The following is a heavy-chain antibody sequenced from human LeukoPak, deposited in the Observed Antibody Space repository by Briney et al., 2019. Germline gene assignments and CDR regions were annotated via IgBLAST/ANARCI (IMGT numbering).Heavy chain of an antibody. D-gene: IGHD6-13*01. CDR2: ISDSGANT. CDR3: ARDKARGSLLGPRTAAPGTFDY. V-gene: IGHV3-23*01. J-gene: IGHJ4*02. Sequence: GGSLRLSCAASGFTFSSYSMSWVRQAPGKGLEWVSIISDSGANTYYADSVRGRFTISRDNSKNTLYLQMNSLRNEDTAVYFCARDKARGSLLGPRTAAPGTFDYWGQGTLVTVSS. CDR1: GFTFSSYS.